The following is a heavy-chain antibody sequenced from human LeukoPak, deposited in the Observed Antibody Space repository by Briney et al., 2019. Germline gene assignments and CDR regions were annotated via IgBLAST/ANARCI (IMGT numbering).Heavy chain of an antibody. CDR2: MNPKSGNT. CDR1: GYTFTSYD. Sequence: ASVKVSCKASGYTFTSYDINWVRQATGQGLEWMGWMNPKSGNTGSAQKFQGRVTMTRDSSIRTAYMELTSLRSEDTAVYYCARVYGDPDYWGQGTLVTVSS. V-gene: IGHV1-8*01. CDR3: ARVYGDPDY. J-gene: IGHJ4*02. D-gene: IGHD4-17*01.